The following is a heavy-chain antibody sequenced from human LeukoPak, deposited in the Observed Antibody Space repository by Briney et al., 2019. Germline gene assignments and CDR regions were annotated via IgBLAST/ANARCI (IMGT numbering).Heavy chain of an antibody. V-gene: IGHV4-59*01. CDR3: ARQKGYYQNLDF. Sequence: SETLSLTCTVSGGSIGSYYWSWIRQPPGKGLEWIGYIYYGGTNYNPSLESRLTMSVDTSRNQFSLNLASVTAADTAVYYCARQKGYYQNLDFWGPGTLVTVSS. CDR2: IYYGGT. J-gene: IGHJ4*02. D-gene: IGHD1-26*01. CDR1: GGSIGSYY.